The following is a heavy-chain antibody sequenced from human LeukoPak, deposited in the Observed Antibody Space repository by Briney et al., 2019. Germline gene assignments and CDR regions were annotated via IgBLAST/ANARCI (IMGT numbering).Heavy chain of an antibody. D-gene: IGHD6-13*01. CDR2: IVPILGTA. CDR3: ARVPQGSSWPYYFDY. Sequence: GSSVKVSCKASGGTFSTYAISWVRQAPGQGLEWVGRIVPILGTANYARNFQGRVTITADRSTTTAYMELSSLRSEGTAVYYCARVPQGSSWPYYFDYWGQGTLVTVSS. J-gene: IGHJ4*02. CDR1: GGTFSTYA. V-gene: IGHV1-69*04.